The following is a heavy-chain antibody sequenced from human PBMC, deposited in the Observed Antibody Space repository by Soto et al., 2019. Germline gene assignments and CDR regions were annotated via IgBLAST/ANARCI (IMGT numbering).Heavy chain of an antibody. Sequence: VPLVESGGGSVQPGGSPRLSCVASGITFSGFWMHWVRQVPGKGLEWVARVDSAGSGTSYADSVKGRFTVSRDNAKNTLSLQMDSLRVEDTAVYYCATVFEHWGQGIPVTVSS. CDR3: ATVFEH. J-gene: IGHJ4*02. CDR1: GITFSGFW. V-gene: IGHV3-74*01. CDR2: VDSAGSGT.